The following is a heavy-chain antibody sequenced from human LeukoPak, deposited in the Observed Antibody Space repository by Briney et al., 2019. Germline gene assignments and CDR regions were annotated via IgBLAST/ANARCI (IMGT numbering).Heavy chain of an antibody. V-gene: IGHV4-59*08. D-gene: IGHD3-16*02. CDR3: ARHSAWKVWGSYRPGAFDV. CDR2: IYYSGST. J-gene: IGHJ3*01. CDR1: GGSISIYY. Sequence: PSETLSLTCTVSGGSISIYYWSCMRQPPGKGLEGSGYIYYSGSTNYNPSLKSRVTISVDTSTNQFSLTLSSVTAADTAVYYCARHSAWKVWGSYRPGAFDVWGQGTMVTVSS.